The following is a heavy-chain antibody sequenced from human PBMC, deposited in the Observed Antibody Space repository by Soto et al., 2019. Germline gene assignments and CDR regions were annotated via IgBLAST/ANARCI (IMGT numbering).Heavy chain of an antibody. CDR2: IYYTGST. CDR3: ATAGGDWNYVDP. V-gene: IGHV4-31*03. Sequence: SETLSLTCTVSGGSISSGGYYWSWIRQHPEKGLEWIGYIYYTGSTYYNPSLKSRVTMSVDTSKNQFSLKLSSVTAADTAVYYCATAGGDWNYVDPWGQGTRATAPQ. CDR1: GGSISSGGYY. D-gene: IGHD1-7*01. J-gene: IGHJ5*02.